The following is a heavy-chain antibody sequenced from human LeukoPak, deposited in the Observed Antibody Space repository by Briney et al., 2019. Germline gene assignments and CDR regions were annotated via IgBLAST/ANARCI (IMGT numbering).Heavy chain of an antibody. J-gene: IGHJ4*02. Sequence: GGSLRLSCAASGFTFSSYGMHWVRQAPGKGLEWVAFIRYDGSNKYYADPVKGRFTISRDNSKNTLYLQMNSLRAEDTAVYYCAKGLTGGYSYGYGIDYWGQGTLVTVSS. CDR1: GFTFSSYG. V-gene: IGHV3-30*02. CDR2: IRYDGSNK. CDR3: AKGLTGGYSYGYGIDY. D-gene: IGHD5-18*01.